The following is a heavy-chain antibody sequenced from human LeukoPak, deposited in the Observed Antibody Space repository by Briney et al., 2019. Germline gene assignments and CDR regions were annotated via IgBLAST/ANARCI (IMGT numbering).Heavy chain of an antibody. CDR2: INPNSGGT. CDR3: ARFDPYNWFDP. Sequence: RASVKVSCKASGYTFTSYGISWVRQAPGQGLEWMGWINPNSGGTNYAQKFQGRVTMTRDTSISTAYMELSRLRSDDTAVYYCARFDPYNWFDPWGQGTLVTVSS. CDR1: GYTFTSYG. V-gene: IGHV1-2*02. J-gene: IGHJ5*02. D-gene: IGHD3-9*01.